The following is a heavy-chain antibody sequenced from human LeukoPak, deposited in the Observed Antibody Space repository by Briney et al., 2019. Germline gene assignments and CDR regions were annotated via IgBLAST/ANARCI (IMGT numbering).Heavy chain of an antibody. CDR2: IYHSGST. CDR3: ARIGVYYYDKVVAY. CDR1: GYSISSGYY. D-gene: IGHD3-22*01. Sequence: SETLSLTCTVSGYSISSGYYWGWIRQPPGKGLEWIGSIYHSGSTYYNPSLKSRVTISVDTSKNQFSLKLSSVTAADTAAYYCARIGVYYYDKVVAYWGQGTLVTVSS. V-gene: IGHV4-38-2*02. J-gene: IGHJ4*02.